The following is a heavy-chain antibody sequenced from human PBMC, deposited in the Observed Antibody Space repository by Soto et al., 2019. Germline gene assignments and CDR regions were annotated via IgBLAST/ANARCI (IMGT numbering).Heavy chain of an antibody. J-gene: IGHJ3*02. Sequence: ASVKVSCKASGYTFTGYYMHWVRQAPGQGLEWMGWINPNSGGTNYAQKFQGWVTMTRDTSISTAYMELSRLRSDDTAVYYCAREITYCGGDCYPSAFDIWGQGTMVTVSS. V-gene: IGHV1-2*04. CDR3: AREITYCGGDCYPSAFDI. CDR1: GYTFTGYY. D-gene: IGHD2-21*02. CDR2: INPNSGGT.